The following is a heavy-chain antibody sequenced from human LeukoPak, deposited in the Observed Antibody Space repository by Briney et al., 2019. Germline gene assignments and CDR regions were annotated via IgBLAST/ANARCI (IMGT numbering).Heavy chain of an antibody. J-gene: IGHJ3*01. CDR2: ITGGGERT. V-gene: IGHV3-23*01. CDR1: GFTFSNSA. CDR3: AKDFVDRNGVYDAFDV. D-gene: IGHD5-24*01. Sequence: GGSLRLFCAASGFTFSNSAMTWVRHAPGKGREWLSHITGGGERTVFADSVKGRFTMSRDNSKNTLYLQMSSLRAEDTAVYYCAKDFVDRNGVYDAFDVWGQGTMVSVS.